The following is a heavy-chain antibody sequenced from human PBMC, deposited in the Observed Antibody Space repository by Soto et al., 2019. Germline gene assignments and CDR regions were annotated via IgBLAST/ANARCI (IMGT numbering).Heavy chain of an antibody. CDR2: TYYRSTRWYN. Sequence: SQTLSLTCAISGDSVSSNSAAWNWIRQSPSRGLEWLGRTYYRSTRWYNDYAVSVKSRIAVTPDTSKNQFSLHLNSVTPEDTAVYYCAXTTXXQWXYMDVWDTGITVNVXS. J-gene: IGHJ6*03. CDR1: GDSVSSNSAA. D-gene: IGHD1-7*01. V-gene: IGHV6-1*01. CDR3: AXTTXXQWXYMDV.